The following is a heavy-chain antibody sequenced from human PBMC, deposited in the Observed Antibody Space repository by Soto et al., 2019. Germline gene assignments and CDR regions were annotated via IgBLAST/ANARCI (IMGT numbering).Heavy chain of an antibody. D-gene: IGHD2-2*01. Sequence: QVQLVQSGAEVKKPGSSVSVSCKASGGTFNSYSLSWVRQAPGQGLEWMGRIIPISGIVNYAQKLQGRVTITAEDCTSTAYMELTSLRSEDTARYYCARVRKYHKMCSHYYAMDVWGQGTTVIVSS. CDR2: IIPISGIV. V-gene: IGHV1-69*01. CDR3: ARVRKYHKMCSHYYAMDV. J-gene: IGHJ6*02. CDR1: GGTFNSYS.